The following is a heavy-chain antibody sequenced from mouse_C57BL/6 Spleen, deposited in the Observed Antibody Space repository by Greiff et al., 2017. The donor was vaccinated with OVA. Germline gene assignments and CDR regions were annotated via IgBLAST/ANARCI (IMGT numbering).Heavy chain of an antibody. CDR2: INPNNGGT. D-gene: IGHD2-4*01. Sequence: EVQLQQSGPELVKPGASVKISCKASGYTFTDYYMNWVKQSHGKSLEWIGDINPNNGGTSYNQKFKGKATLTVDKSSSTSYMVLRSLTSEDSAVYYCANYYYRGFAYWGQGTLVTVSA. V-gene: IGHV1-26*01. CDR1: GYTFTDYY. CDR3: ANYYYRGFAY. J-gene: IGHJ3*01.